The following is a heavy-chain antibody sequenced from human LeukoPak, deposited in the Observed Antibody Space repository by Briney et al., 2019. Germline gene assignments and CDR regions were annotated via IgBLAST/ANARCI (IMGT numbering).Heavy chain of an antibody. D-gene: IGHD3-9*01. CDR1: GFSLSTSGVG. Sequence: SGPTLVNPTQTLTLTCTCSGFSLSTSGVGVGWIRQPPGKALEWLALIYWDDDKRYSPSLKSRLTITKDTSKNQVVLTTTNMDPVDTATYYCVPRHYDILTGYCRGFDYWGQGTLVTVSS. CDR2: IYWDDDK. J-gene: IGHJ4*02. V-gene: IGHV2-5*02. CDR3: VPRHYDILTGYCRGFDY.